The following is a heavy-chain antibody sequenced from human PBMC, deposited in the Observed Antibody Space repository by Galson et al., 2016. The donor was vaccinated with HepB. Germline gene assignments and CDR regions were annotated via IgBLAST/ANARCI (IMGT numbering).Heavy chain of an antibody. CDR3: ARELVYGDHFGGVYYYGLDV. J-gene: IGHJ6*02. CDR1: GYTFTAYY. Sequence: SVKVSCKASGYTFTAYYMHWVRQAPGQGLEWMGWINPNTGGTNYAQKFQGWVIMTRDTSISTAYMELSSLKSDDTAMYYCARELVYGDHFGGVYYYGLDVWGQGTTVTVSS. D-gene: IGHD4-17*01. V-gene: IGHV1-2*04. CDR2: INPNTGGT.